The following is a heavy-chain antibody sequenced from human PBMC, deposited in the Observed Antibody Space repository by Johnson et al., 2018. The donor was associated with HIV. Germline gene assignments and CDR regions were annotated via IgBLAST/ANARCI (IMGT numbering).Heavy chain of an antibody. CDR1: AFTFSRHA. J-gene: IGHJ3*02. Sequence: QMLLVESGGGVVQPERSLRLSCSASAFTFSRHAMHWVRQAPGKGPEWVACISYDGSNKYYADSVKGRFTISRDNSKNTLYLQMSSLRTEDTAIYSFARDLRVNRTVEGRMISSGVFDMWGQGT. D-gene: IGHD6-25*01. CDR3: ARDLRVNRTVEGRMISSGVFDM. CDR2: ISYDGSNK. V-gene: IGHV3-30*04.